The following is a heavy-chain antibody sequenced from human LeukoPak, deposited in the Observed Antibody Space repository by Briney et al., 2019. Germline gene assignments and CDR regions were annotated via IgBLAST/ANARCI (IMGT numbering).Heavy chain of an antibody. V-gene: IGHV3-23*01. CDR2: ISGSGDST. Sequence: GGSLRLSCAASGFTFSNYWMSWVRQAPGKGLEWVSGISGSGDSTYYADSVKGRFTISRDNSMNTLYLQMNSLRAEDTAVYYCAKDRILARGWFDPWGQGTLVTVSS. D-gene: IGHD2-15*01. CDR1: GFTFSNYW. J-gene: IGHJ5*02. CDR3: AKDRILARGWFDP.